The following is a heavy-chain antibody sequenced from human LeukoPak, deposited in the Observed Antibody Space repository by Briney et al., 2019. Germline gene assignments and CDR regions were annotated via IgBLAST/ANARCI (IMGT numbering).Heavy chain of an antibody. V-gene: IGHV4-34*01. CDR3: ARDAVGREGAFDI. J-gene: IGHJ3*02. CDR2: INHSGST. CDR1: GGSFSGYY. Sequence: SETLSLTCAVYGGSFSGYYWSWIRQPPGKGLEWIGEINHSGSTNYDPSLKSRVTISVDKSKNQFSLKLSSVTAADTAVYYCARDAVGREGAFDIWGQGTMVTVSS.